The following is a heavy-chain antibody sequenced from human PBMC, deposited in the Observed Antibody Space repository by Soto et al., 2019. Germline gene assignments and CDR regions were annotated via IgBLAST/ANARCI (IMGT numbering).Heavy chain of an antibody. V-gene: IGHV3-23*01. D-gene: IGHD3-3*01. CDR2: ISGSGGST. J-gene: IGHJ6*02. Sequence: GGSPRLSCAASGFTFSSYAMSWVRQAPGKGLEWVSAISGSGGSTYYADSVKGRFTISRDNSKNTLYLQMNSLRAEDTAVYYCAKMGTIFGVDYYYGMDVWGQGTTVTVSS. CDR3: AKMGTIFGVDYYYGMDV. CDR1: GFTFSSYA.